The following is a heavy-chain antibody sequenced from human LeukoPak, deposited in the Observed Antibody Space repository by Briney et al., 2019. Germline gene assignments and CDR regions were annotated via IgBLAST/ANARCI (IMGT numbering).Heavy chain of an antibody. V-gene: IGHV1-2*02. CDR3: ARDSGGYSYGRPLDY. Sequence: ASVKVSCKASGYTLTGYYMHWVRQAPGQGLVWMGWINPNSGGTNYAQKFQGRVTMTRDTSISTAYMELSRLRSDDTAVYYCARDSGGYSYGRPLDYWGQGTLVTVSS. J-gene: IGHJ4*02. D-gene: IGHD5-18*01. CDR1: GYTLTGYY. CDR2: INPNSGGT.